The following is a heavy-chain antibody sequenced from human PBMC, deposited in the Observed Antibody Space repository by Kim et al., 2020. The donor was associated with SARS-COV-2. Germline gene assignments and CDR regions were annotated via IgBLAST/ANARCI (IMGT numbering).Heavy chain of an antibody. Sequence: ASVKVSCKASGYTFTSYGISWVRQAPGQGLEWMGWISAYNGNTNYAQKLQGRVTMTTDTSTSTAYMELRSLRSDDTAVYYCARDRSHYDSSGYSDWGQGTLVTVSS. D-gene: IGHD3-22*01. V-gene: IGHV1-18*04. J-gene: IGHJ4*02. CDR2: ISAYNGNT. CDR3: ARDRSHYDSSGYSD. CDR1: GYTFTSYG.